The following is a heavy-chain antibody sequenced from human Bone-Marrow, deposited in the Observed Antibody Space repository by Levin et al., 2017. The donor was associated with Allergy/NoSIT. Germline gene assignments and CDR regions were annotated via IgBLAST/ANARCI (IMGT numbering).Heavy chain of an antibody. CDR1: GFTFSSYG. D-gene: IGHD3-22*01. CDR2: ISYDGSNK. J-gene: IGHJ4*02. Sequence: GGSLRLSCAASGFTFSSYGMHWVRQAPGKGLEWVAVISYDGSNKYYADSVKGRFTISRDNSKNTLYLQMNSLRAEDTAVYYCAKGEGGYYDSSGYYLDYWGQGTLVTVSS. CDR3: AKGEGGYYDSSGYYLDY. V-gene: IGHV3-30*18.